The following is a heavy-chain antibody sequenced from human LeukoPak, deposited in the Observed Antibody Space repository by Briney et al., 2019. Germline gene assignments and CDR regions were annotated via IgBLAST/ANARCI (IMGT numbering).Heavy chain of an antibody. CDR2: IYHSGST. Sequence: SQTLSLTCAVSGGSISSGGYSWSWIRQPSGKGLEWIGYIYHSGSTYYNPSLKSRVTKSVDRSKNQFSLKLSSVTAADTAVYYCARVVADGYFDPWGQGTLVTVSS. CDR3: ARVVADGYFDP. J-gene: IGHJ5*02. V-gene: IGHV4-30-2*01. CDR1: GGSISSGGYS. D-gene: IGHD6-25*01.